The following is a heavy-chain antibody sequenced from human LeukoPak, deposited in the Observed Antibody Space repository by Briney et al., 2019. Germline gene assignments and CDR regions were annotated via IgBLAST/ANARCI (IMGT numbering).Heavy chain of an antibody. D-gene: IGHD3-10*01. J-gene: IGHJ5*02. CDR2: INPNSGGT. CDR3: ARAKTVRGVGSFFDRSWFDP. V-gene: IGHV1-2*02. Sequence: GASVKVSCKTSGYTFTGYYMHWVRQAPGQGLEWMGWINPNSGGTNYAQKFQGRVTMPRDTPISTAYMDLSRLRSDDTAVYYCARAKTVRGVGSFFDRSWFDPWGQGTLVTVSS. CDR1: GYTFTGYY.